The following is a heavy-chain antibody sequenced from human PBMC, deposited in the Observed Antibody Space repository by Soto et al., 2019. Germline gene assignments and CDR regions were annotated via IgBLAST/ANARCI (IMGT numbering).Heavy chain of an antibody. J-gene: IGHJ4*02. D-gene: IGHD4-17*01. Sequence: SETLSLTCAVYGGSFSGYYWSWIRQPPGKGLEWIGEINHSGSTNYNPSLKSRVTISVDTSKNQFSLKLSSVTAADTAVYYCARKWNGDYSFDYWGQGTLVTVSS. CDR2: INHSGST. CDR3: ARKWNGDYSFDY. V-gene: IGHV4-34*01. CDR1: GGSFSGYY.